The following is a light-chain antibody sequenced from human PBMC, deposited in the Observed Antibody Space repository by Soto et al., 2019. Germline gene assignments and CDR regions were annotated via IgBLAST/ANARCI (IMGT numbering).Light chain of an antibody. J-gene: IGKJ3*01. CDR1: QSVSTF. V-gene: IGKV3-20*01. CDR3: QQYGGSPGT. Sequence: EIVLTQSPATLSLSPGETATLSCRASQSVSTFLVWFQQKHGQAPRLLIYGASNRATGIPDRFSGSGSGTSFTLTISRLEPEDFAVYYCQQYGGSPGTFGPGTKVDIK. CDR2: GAS.